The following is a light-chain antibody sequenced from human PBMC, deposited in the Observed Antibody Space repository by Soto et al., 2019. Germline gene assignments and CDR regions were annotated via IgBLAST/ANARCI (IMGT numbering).Light chain of an antibody. J-gene: IGKJ1*01. CDR2: GAS. V-gene: IGKV1-39*01. CDR1: RTINTY. Sequence: DVRMTQSPSSLSASVGDTITITCRASRTINTYLNWFQQKPGEPPRLLIYGASTLHDGVPSRFSGSGSGADFTLTISGLQPEDFASYCCQHYGGMWTFGQGTKVEMK. CDR3: QHYGGMWT.